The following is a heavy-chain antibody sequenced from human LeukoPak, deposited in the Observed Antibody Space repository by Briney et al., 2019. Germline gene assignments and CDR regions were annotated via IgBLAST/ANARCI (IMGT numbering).Heavy chain of an antibody. CDR2: ISYDGSNK. CDR3: ARGLLWFGEPHFDY. Sequence: GGSLRLSCAASGFTFSSYAMHWVRQAPGKGLEWVAVISYDGSNKYYADSVKGRFTISRDNSKNTLYLQMNSLRAEDTAVYYCARGLLWFGEPHFDYWGQGTLVTVSS. CDR1: GFTFSSYA. J-gene: IGHJ4*02. D-gene: IGHD3-10*01. V-gene: IGHV3-30*04.